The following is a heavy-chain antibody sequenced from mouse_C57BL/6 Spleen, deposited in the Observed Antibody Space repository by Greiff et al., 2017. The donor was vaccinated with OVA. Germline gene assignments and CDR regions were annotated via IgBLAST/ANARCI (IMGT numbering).Heavy chain of an antibody. Sequence: QVQLQQSGPELVKPGASVKISCKASGYAFSSSWMNWVKQRPGKGLEWIGRIYPGDGDTNYNGKFKGKATLTADKSSSTAYMQLSSLTSEDSAVYFWARTTPTGSRYNFDYWGQGTTLTVSS. CDR1: GYAFSSSW. CDR3: ARTTPTGSRYNFDY. J-gene: IGHJ2*01. V-gene: IGHV1-82*01. CDR2: IYPGDGDT. D-gene: IGHD1-1*02.